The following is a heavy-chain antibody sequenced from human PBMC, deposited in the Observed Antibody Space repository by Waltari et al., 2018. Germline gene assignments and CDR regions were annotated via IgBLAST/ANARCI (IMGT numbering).Heavy chain of an antibody. J-gene: IGHJ4*02. D-gene: IGHD6-19*01. CDR2: IKQDGSEK. Sequence: EVQLVESGGGLVQPGGSLRLSCAASGFTFSSYWMSWVRQAPGKGLEWVANIKQDGSEKYYVASVKGRFTISRDNAKNSLYLQMNSLRAEDTAVYYCARFPGLGLASPLDYWGQGTLVTVSS. V-gene: IGHV3-7*01. CDR1: GFTFSSYW. CDR3: ARFPGLGLASPLDY.